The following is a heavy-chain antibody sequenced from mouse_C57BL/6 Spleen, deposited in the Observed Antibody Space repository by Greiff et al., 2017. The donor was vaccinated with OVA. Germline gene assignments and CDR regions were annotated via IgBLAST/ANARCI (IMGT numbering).Heavy chain of an antibody. CDR3: AREDTTRYFDV. CDR2: ISYDGSN. Sequence: VQLKESGPGLVKPSQSLSLTCSVTGYSITSGYYWNWIRQFPGNKLEWMGYISYDGSNNYNPSLQNRISITRDTSKNQFFLTLNSVTTEDTATYYCAREDTTRYFDVWGTGTTVTVSS. CDR1: GYSITSGYY. D-gene: IGHD1-1*01. J-gene: IGHJ1*03. V-gene: IGHV3-6*01.